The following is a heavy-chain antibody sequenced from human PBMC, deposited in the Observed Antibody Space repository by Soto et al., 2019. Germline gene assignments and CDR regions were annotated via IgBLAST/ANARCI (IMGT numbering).Heavy chain of an antibody. J-gene: IGHJ4*02. CDR2: LSGSGGTT. V-gene: IGHV3-23*01. CDR3: AKQRADYGSGSDTYYFDF. D-gene: IGHD3-10*01. CDR1: GFTFSTYA. Sequence: EVQLLESGGGLVQPGGSVRLSCSTSGFTFSTYAMNWVRQAPGKGLEWVSGLSGSGGTTYYADSVRGRFTISRDNSKNTLFLQMNSLRAEDTALYYCAKQRADYGSGSDTYYFDFWGQGTLVTVSS.